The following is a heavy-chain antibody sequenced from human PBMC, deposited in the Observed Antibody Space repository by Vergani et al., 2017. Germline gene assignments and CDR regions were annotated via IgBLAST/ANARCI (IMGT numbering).Heavy chain of an antibody. V-gene: IGHV2-5*04. J-gene: IGHJ6*03. CDR2: IYWNDDQ. CDR3: VYRKNECGTTGXFYPFYYYYYMDV. Sequence: QITLKESGPTLVKPTQTLTLTCTFSGFSLNTRGVSVAWIRQPPGKALDCLALIYWNDDQHYSPSLNNRVTITKDTSKNQVVLTMTNMDYVDTGTYYCVYRKNECGTTGXFYPFYYYYYMDVWGKGTTVTVSS. D-gene: IGHD1-7*01. CDR1: GFSLNTRGVS.